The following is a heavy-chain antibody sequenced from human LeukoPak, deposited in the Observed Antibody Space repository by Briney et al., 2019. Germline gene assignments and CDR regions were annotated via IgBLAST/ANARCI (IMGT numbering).Heavy chain of an antibody. CDR3: ATGPNIYGSGRSWYDP. CDR2: INPNSGAT. V-gene: IGHV1-2*02. D-gene: IGHD3-10*01. CDR1: GGTFSSYA. J-gene: IGHJ5*02. Sequence: ASVKVSCKASGGTFSSYAISWVRQAPGQGLERMGWINPNSGATNYAQKFQGRVTVTRDTSIRTVYMELTRLTSDDTAVYYCATGPNIYGSGRSWYDPWGQGTLVTVSS.